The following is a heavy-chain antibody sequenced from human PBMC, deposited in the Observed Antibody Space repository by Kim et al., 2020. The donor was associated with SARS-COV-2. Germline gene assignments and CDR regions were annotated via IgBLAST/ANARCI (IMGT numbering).Heavy chain of an antibody. CDR2: IDPSDSYT. V-gene: IGHV5-10-1*01. Sequence: GESLKISCKGSGYSFTSYWISWVRQMPGKGLEWMGRIDPSDSYTNYSPSFQGHVTISADKSISTAYLQWSSLKASDTAMYYCARLPYDFWSGYYHFDYWGQGTLVTVSS. D-gene: IGHD3-3*01. CDR3: ARLPYDFWSGYYHFDY. J-gene: IGHJ4*02. CDR1: GYSFTSYW.